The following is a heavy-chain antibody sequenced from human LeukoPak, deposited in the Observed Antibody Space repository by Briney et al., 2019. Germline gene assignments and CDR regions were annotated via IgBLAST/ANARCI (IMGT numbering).Heavy chain of an antibody. CDR1: GFTFSRYA. CDR3: AREAEAFDI. CDR2: ISYDGSNE. Sequence: GGSLRLSSAASGFTFSRYAMHWVRQAPGKGLEWVAVISYDGSNEYYADSVKGRFTISRDNSKNTLYLQMNSLRPEDTAVYYCAREAEAFDIWGQGTMVTVSS. J-gene: IGHJ3*02. V-gene: IGHV3-30-3*01.